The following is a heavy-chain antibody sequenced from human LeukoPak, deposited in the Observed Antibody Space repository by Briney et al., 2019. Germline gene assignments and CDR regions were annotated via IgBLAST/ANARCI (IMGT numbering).Heavy chain of an antibody. D-gene: IGHD6-13*01. CDR3: ARHLRGYSSSWPFDY. V-gene: IGHV4-59*08. Sequence: SETLSLTCTVSGGSISSYYWSWIRQPPGKGLEWIGYIYYSGSTNYNPSLKSRVTISVDTSKNQFSLKLSSVTAADMAVYYCARHLRGYSSSWPFDYWGQGTLVTVSS. CDR2: IYYSGST. CDR1: GGSISSYY. J-gene: IGHJ4*02.